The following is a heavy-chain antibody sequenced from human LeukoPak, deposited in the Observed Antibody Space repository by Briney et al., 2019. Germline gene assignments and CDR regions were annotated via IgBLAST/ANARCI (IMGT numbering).Heavy chain of an antibody. J-gene: IGHJ5*02. CDR2: IYYTGNT. V-gene: IGHV4-61*10. D-gene: IGHD3-10*01. CDR1: GGSISSGSYY. CDR3: ARAVMAYGSGRRGWFDP. Sequence: PSETLSLTCTVSGGSISSGSYYWSWIRQPAGKGLEWIGYIYYTGNTNYNPSLKSRVTISVDTSKNQFSLKLSSVTAADTAVYYCARAVMAYGSGRRGWFDPWGQGTLVTVSS.